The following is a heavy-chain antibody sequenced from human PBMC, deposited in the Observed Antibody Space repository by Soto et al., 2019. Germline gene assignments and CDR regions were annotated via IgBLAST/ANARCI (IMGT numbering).Heavy chain of an antibody. CDR1: GFSFCRYS. CDR3: ARAGFPPAGMDV. J-gene: IGHJ6*02. Sequence: GGSLTLYCAASGFSFCRYSMNWVRQAPGKGLEWVSSISSSSSYIYYADSVKGRFTISRDNAKNSLYLQMNSLRAEDKAVYYCARAGFPPAGMDVWGQGTTVTVS. CDR2: ISSSSSYI. V-gene: IGHV3-21*04. D-gene: IGHD2-21*01.